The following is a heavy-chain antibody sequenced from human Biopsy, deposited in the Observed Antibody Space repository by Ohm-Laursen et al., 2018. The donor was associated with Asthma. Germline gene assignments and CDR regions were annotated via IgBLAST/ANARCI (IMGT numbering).Heavy chain of an antibody. CDR1: GFMFRSFG. CDR3: AKDRFDNSVTSKYYYYGIDV. Sequence: SLRLSCSASGFMFRSFGMHWVRQAPGKGLERVAVISYDGNHKFYEDSVKGRFTISRDNVRNRLHLQMSSLRPDDSAAYHCAKDRFDNSVTSKYYYYGIDVWGQGTTVTVSS. D-gene: IGHD3-16*01. CDR2: ISYDGNHK. J-gene: IGHJ6*02. V-gene: IGHV3-30*18.